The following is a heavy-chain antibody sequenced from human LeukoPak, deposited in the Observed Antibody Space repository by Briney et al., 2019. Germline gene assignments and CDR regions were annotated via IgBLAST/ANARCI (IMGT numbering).Heavy chain of an antibody. J-gene: IGHJ6*02. CDR3: ARDRTTVTTGHYGMDV. V-gene: IGHV1-2*02. CDR1: GYTFTGYY. D-gene: IGHD4-17*01. CDR2: INPNTGVT. Sequence: ASVKVSCKASGYTFTGYYMHWVRQAPGQGLEWMGWINPNTGVTNYAQKFQGRVTLTRDTSIITAYMELTRLRSDDTAVYYRARDRTTVTTGHYGMDVWGQGTTVTVSS.